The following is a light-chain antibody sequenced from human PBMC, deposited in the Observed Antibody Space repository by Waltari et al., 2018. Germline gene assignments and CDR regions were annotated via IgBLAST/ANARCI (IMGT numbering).Light chain of an antibody. CDR1: SSDVGGYNY. J-gene: IGLJ2*01. CDR3: SSYTSSSTFSVV. V-gene: IGLV2-14*01. CDR2: EVT. Sequence: QSALTQPASVSGSPGQSITISCTGTSSDVGGYNYVSWYQQHPGKAPQLIIYEVTNRPSGVSNRCSGAKSGNTASLTISGLQAEDEADYSCSSYTSSSTFSVVFGGGTKLTVL.